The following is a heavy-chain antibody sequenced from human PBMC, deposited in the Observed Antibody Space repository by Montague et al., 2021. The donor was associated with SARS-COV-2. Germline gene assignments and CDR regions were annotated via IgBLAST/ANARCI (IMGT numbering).Heavy chain of an antibody. CDR2: TYYRSKWYN. J-gene: IGHJ4*02. Sequence: CAISGDSVSRNSAAWDCSRQSRSKGLEGLGRTYYRSKWYNDYAVSVKSRITINPDTSKNQISLQLNSVTPEDTAVYYCARTSASSDYWGQGTLVTVSS. D-gene: IGHD1-26*01. CDR3: ARTSASSDY. V-gene: IGHV6-1*01. CDR1: GDSVSRNSAA.